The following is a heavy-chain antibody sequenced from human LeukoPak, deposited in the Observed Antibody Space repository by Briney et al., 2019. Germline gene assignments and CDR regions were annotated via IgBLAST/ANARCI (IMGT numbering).Heavy chain of an antibody. V-gene: IGHV3-23*01. CDR2: MTGSGDST. J-gene: IGHJ4*02. CDR1: GFIFRSFA. D-gene: IGHD2/OR15-2a*01. CDR3: AGAPNIDFFDY. Sequence: GGSLRLSCAASGFIFRSFAMTWVRLAPGKGREWISTMTGSGDSTSYADSVKGRFTISRDNSKNILYLQMNSLRSEDTALYYSAGAPNIDFFDYWGQGTLVTVSS.